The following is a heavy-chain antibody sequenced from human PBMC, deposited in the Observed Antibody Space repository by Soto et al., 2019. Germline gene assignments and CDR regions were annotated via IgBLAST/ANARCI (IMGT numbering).Heavy chain of an antibody. J-gene: IGHJ4*02. Sequence: VASVKFSCKVSGYTLTELSMHWVRQAPGKGLEWMGGFDPEDGETIYAQKFQGRVTMTEDTSTDTAYMELSSLRSEDTAVYYCATSRREKYYFEYWGEGTLVTVSS. CDR1: GYTLTELS. V-gene: IGHV1-24*01. CDR3: ATSRREKYYFEY. CDR2: FDPEDGET.